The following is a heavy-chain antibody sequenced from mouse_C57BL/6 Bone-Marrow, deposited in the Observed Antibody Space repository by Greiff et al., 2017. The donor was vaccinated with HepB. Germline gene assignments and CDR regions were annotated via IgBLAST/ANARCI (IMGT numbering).Heavy chain of an antibody. Sequence: VQRVESGAELVRPGTSVKVSCKASGYAFTNYLIEWVKQRPGQGLEWIGVINPGSGGTNYNEKFKGKATLTADKSSSTAYMQLSSLTSEDSAVYFCARSPLYFDYWGQGTTLTVSS. CDR2: INPGSGGT. V-gene: IGHV1-54*01. CDR1: GYAFTNYL. J-gene: IGHJ2*01. CDR3: ARSPLYFDY.